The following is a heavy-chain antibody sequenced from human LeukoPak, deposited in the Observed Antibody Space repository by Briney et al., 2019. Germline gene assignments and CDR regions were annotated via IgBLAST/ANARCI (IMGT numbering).Heavy chain of an antibody. V-gene: IGHV3-21*01. CDR3: ARHAAAGKREHFDY. CDR2: ISSSSTYI. D-gene: IGHD6-13*01. Sequence: GGSLRLSCAASGFTFSAYYMNWVRQAPGKGLEWVSSISSSSTYIKYADSVKGRFTISRDNAKNSLYLQMNSLRAEDTAVYYCARHAAAGKREHFDYWGQGTLVTVSS. J-gene: IGHJ4*02. CDR1: GFTFSAYY.